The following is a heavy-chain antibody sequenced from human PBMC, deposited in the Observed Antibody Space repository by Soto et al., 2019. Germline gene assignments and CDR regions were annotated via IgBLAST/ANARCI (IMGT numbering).Heavy chain of an antibody. D-gene: IGHD6-25*01. V-gene: IGHV1-18*01. CDR1: GYTFRNYG. J-gene: IGHJ3*02. Sequence: QVQLLQSGPELMKPGASVKLSCKASGYTFRNYGINWVRQAPGQGLEWMGWISADNGDTNYAHNFQGRVTMATDTPTSTAYMELRSLKSDDTAGYYCARDGRQGVPNSENLDIWGQGTTVTVSS. CDR2: ISADNGDT. CDR3: ARDGRQGVPNSENLDI.